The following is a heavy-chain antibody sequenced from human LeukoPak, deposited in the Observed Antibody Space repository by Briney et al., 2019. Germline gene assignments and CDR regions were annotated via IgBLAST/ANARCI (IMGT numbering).Heavy chain of an antibody. J-gene: IGHJ3*02. D-gene: IGHD4-11*01. CDR1: GFTFSSYC. Sequence: GGSLRLSCAVSGFTFSSYCMTWVRQAPGKGLEWVANIKQGGSETYYVDSVKGRFAISRDIAKNSLYLQMNSLRAEDTAAYYCARGVLYSTDAFDIWGQGTMVIVSS. CDR3: ARGVLYSTDAFDI. CDR2: IKQGGSET. V-gene: IGHV3-7*01.